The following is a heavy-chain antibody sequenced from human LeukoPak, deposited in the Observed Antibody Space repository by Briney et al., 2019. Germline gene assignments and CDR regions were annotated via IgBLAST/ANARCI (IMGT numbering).Heavy chain of an antibody. CDR1: GFTFSTYG. J-gene: IGHJ4*02. V-gene: IGHV3-30*02. D-gene: IGHD3-3*01. Sequence: PGGSLRLSCAASGFTFSTYGLHWVRQTPDKGLEWVAFMQNDGSTKYFTDSVGGRFTISRDNSKNTLYLQMNSLRAEDTAVYYCARSNRPIFGVVIPFDYWGQGTLVTVSS. CDR3: ARSNRPIFGVVIPFDY. CDR2: MQNDGSTK.